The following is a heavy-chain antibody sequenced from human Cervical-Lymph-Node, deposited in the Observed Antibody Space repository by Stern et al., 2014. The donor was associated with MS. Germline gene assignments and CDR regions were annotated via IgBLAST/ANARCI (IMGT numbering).Heavy chain of an antibody. CDR3: ARQTTAWASDV. V-gene: IGHV5-51*01. Sequence: VQLVESGAELIRPGESLKISCKGSGFKFSIYWIAWVRQMPGKGLEWTGRIYPGDPETRYSPSIQGEVTMSADKSTSTAYLHWSSLNASDTAMYFCARQTTAWASDVWGQGTLVTVSS. CDR2: IYPGDPET. D-gene: IGHD1-14*01. CDR1: GFKFSIYW. J-gene: IGHJ4*02.